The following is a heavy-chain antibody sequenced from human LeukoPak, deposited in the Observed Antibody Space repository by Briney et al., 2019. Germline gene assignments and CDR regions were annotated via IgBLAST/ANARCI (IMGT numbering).Heavy chain of an antibody. CDR3: ARDYADYVGYFFFDY. V-gene: IGHV3-23*01. CDR2: ISGGGETT. Sequence: PGGSLRLSCAASGFTFNNYAMNWVRQAPGKGLEWVSSISGGGETTYYADSAKDRFTISRDNSQSTLYLQMNSLRAEDTAVYYCARDYADYVGYFFFDYWGQGTLVTVSS. CDR1: GFTFNNYA. D-gene: IGHD4-17*01. J-gene: IGHJ4*02.